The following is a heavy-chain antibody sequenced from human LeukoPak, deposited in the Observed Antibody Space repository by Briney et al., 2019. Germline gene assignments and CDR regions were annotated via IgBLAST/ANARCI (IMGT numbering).Heavy chain of an antibody. CDR1: GFPFNDYS. CDR3: AKDRGQIYYNYYMDV. CDR2: IGISSGNT. V-gene: IGHV3-48*04. J-gene: IGHJ6*03. Sequence: GGSLRLSCAASGFPFNDYSMNWVRQAPGKGLEWISYIGISSGNTKYADSVKGRFTISGDNAKNSLYLQMNSLRAEDTAVYYCAKDRGQIYYNYYMDVWGKGTTVTVSS. D-gene: IGHD3-10*01.